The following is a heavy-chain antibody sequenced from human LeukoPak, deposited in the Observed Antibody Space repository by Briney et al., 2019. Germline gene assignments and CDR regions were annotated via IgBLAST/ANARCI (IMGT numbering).Heavy chain of an antibody. D-gene: IGHD3-10*01. CDR2: IYYSGST. Sequence: SETLSLTCTVSGGSISSYYWSWIRQPPGKGLEWIGYIYYSGSTNYNPSLKSRVTISVDTSKNQFSLKLSSVTAADTAVYYCARASYYGSGSYLWGQGTLVTVSS. J-gene: IGHJ5*02. V-gene: IGHV4-59*01. CDR1: GGSISSYY. CDR3: ARASYYGSGSYL.